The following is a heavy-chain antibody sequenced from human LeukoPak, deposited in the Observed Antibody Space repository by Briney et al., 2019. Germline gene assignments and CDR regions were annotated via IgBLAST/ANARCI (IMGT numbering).Heavy chain of an antibody. CDR2: ISSSGSTI. J-gene: IGHJ3*02. V-gene: IGHV3-11*01. CDR3: ARDHGGHGAIDI. D-gene: IGHD2-15*01. CDR1: AFTFTDYY. Sequence: GGSLRLSCAASAFTFTDYYTSWTPQAPGKRLERASYISSSGSTIYYADSVKGRFTISRDNAKNSLYLQMNSLRAEDTAVYYCARDHGGHGAIDIWGQGTMVTVSS.